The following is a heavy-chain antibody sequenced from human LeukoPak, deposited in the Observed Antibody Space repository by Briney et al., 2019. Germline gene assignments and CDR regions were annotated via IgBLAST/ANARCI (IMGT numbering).Heavy chain of an antibody. V-gene: IGHV7-4-1*02. CDR2: ISTSTGNP. Sequence: ASVKVSCKASGYTFTDYAMHWVRQAPGQGLEWMGWISTSTGNPTYAQGFTGRFVFSLDTSVSTAYLQISNLKADDTAVYYCARGSGGLIEDFWGQGTLVTVSS. CDR1: GYTFTDYA. D-gene: IGHD2-15*01. CDR3: ARGSGGLIEDF. J-gene: IGHJ4*02.